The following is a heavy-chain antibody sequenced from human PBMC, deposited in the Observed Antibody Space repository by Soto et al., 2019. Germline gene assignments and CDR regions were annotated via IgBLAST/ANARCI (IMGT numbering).Heavy chain of an antibody. Sequence: QVQLQESGPGLVKHSETLSLTCSVSDGSVNTGNYYWSWIRQPPGKGLEWIGHIYYIGTTNYNPSLKSRVTISVDTSKNQFSLKVTSVTAADTAVYFCAREEKQLSRYGGDFDYWGQGILVTVSS. V-gene: IGHV4-61*01. CDR3: AREEKQLSRYGGDFDY. CDR2: IYYIGTT. D-gene: IGHD3-16*01. J-gene: IGHJ4*02. CDR1: DGSVNTGNYY.